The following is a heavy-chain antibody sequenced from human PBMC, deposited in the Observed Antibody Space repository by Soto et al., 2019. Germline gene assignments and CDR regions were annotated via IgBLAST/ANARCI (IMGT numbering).Heavy chain of an antibody. CDR2: INDDGTYT. J-gene: IGHJ4*02. V-gene: IGHV3-74*01. CDR1: GFTFSMYW. D-gene: IGHD1-1*01. Sequence: PGGSLRLSCAASGFTFSMYWMHWVRQVPGKGPEWVSRINDDGTYTSYADSVKGRFTISRDNAKNILYLQMNDLRTEDTAVYYCTRGPRSTSTGTGAFWGQGTLVTVSS. CDR3: TRGPRSTSTGTGAF.